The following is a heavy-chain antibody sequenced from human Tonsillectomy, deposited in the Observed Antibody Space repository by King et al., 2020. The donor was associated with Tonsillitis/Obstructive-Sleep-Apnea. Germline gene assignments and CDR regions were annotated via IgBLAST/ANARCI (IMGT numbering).Heavy chain of an antibody. Sequence: QLVQSGGGLVKPGGSLRLSCAASGFTFSSYSMNWVRQAPAKGLEWVSSISSGSSFTYYADSVRGRFTISRDNAKSSLYLQMNSLRAEDTAVYYCARDSADTPMVVDYWGQGTLVTVSS. CDR2: ISSGSSFT. D-gene: IGHD5-18*01. CDR1: GFTFSSYS. J-gene: IGHJ4*02. V-gene: IGHV3-21*01. CDR3: ARDSADTPMVVDY.